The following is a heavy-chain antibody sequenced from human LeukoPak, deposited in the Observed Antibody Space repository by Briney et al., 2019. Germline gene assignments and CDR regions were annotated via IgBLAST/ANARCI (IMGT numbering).Heavy chain of an antibody. D-gene: IGHD3-10*01. V-gene: IGHV3-21*01. CDR3: ARVGVRGVIPQNY. J-gene: IGHJ4*02. CDR1: GFTFSSYS. CDR2: ISSSSSYI. Sequence: GGSLRLSCAASGFTFSSYSMNWVRQAPGKGLEWVSSISSSSSYIYYADSVKGRFTISRDNAKNSLYLQMNSLRAEDTAVYYCARVGVRGVIPQNYWGQGTLVTVSS.